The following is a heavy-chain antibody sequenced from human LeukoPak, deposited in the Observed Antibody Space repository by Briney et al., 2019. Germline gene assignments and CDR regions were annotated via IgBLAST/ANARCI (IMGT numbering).Heavy chain of an antibody. D-gene: IGHD3-3*01. CDR1: GGSISNYY. CDR2: IYSSGST. CDR3: ARDYFLEYYFDY. Sequence: SETLSLTCTVSGGSISNYYWNWIRQPAGKGLEWIGRIYSSGSTNYSPSLKSRVTMSVDTSKNQFSLKLSSVTAADTAVYYCARDYFLEYYFDYWGQGTLVIVSS. V-gene: IGHV4-4*07. J-gene: IGHJ4*02.